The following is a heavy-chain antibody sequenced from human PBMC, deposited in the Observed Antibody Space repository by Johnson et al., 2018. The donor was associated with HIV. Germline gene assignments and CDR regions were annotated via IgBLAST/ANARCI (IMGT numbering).Heavy chain of an antibody. Sequence: QVQLVESGGGLVKPGGSLRLSCAASGFTFSSYAIHWVRQAPGKGLEWVAFIHYDGNNKYYADSVKGRFTISRDNSKNTLYLQMNSLRAEDTAVYYCARLYCSSTSCYEGGGDAFDIWGQGTMVTVSS. J-gene: IGHJ3*02. CDR1: GFTFSSYA. CDR3: ARLYCSSTSCYEGGGDAFDI. D-gene: IGHD2-2*01. CDR2: IHYDGNNK. V-gene: IGHV3-30*04.